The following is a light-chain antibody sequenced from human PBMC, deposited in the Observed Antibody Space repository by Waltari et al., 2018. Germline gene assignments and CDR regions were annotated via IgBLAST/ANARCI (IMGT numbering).Light chain of an antibody. CDR2: KAS. CDR3: QQYNSYALLT. V-gene: IGKV1-5*03. J-gene: IGKJ4*02. Sequence: CQSIQSIGHWLVVYQQRPGHAPMPLIYKASTLGSGVPSRFSGRGAETEVDLSISSLQPDDFATYYGQQYNSYALLTFGGGTKVEIK. CDR1: QSIGHW.